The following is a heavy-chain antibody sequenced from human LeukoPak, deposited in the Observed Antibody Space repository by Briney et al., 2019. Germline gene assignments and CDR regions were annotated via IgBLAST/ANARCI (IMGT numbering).Heavy chain of an antibody. CDR1: GFTFDDFT. CDR3: AKDGRQGAYVV. D-gene: IGHD2-21*01. Sequence: PGGSLRLSCVASGFTFDDFTMHWVRQRPGKGLEWVSLISWNSSSTYFTDSVKGRFTISRDNTKNSLYLQMNSLTTEDTAFYYCAKDGRQGAYVVWGQGTLVTVS. J-gene: IGHJ3*01. V-gene: IGHV3-43*01. CDR2: ISWNSSST.